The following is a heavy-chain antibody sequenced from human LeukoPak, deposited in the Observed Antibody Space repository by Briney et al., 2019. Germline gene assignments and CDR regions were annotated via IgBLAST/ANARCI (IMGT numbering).Heavy chain of an antibody. CDR3: AKEPGVAAAGKAYFDY. J-gene: IGHJ4*02. Sequence: GGSLRLSCAASGFTFNNYCMNWVRQAPGKGLEWVSSISSSSNYIYYADSVKGRFTISRDNAKNSLYLQMNSLRAEDTAVYYCAKEPGVAAAGKAYFDYWGQGTLVTVSS. V-gene: IGHV3-21*01. CDR2: ISSSSNYI. D-gene: IGHD6-13*01. CDR1: GFTFNNYC.